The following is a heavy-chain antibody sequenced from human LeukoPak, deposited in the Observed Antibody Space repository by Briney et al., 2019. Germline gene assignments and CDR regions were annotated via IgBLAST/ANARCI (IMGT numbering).Heavy chain of an antibody. D-gene: IGHD5-12*01. CDR2: IYYSGDT. V-gene: IGHV4-31*03. CDR1: GGSISSGGYY. Sequence: SETLSLTCTVSGGSISSGGYYWSWIRPHPGKGLEWIGNIYYSGDTYYNPSLRSRISILVDTSKNQFSLKVTSATAADTAVYFCARADSGYGGYFDYWGQGILVTVSS. J-gene: IGHJ4*02. CDR3: ARADSGYGGYFDY.